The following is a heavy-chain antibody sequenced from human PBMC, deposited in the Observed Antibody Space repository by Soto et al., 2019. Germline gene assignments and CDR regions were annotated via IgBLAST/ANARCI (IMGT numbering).Heavy chain of an antibody. D-gene: IGHD1-20*01. CDR2: ISAHDGNT. Sequence: QVPLVQSGSELRKPGASVKVSCKASGYTFASKSISWVRRAPGQGLEWMGWISAHDGNTNYAQKLQGRVTLTTDTATSTVYMELSSLILDDTAVYYCARPSSRITSPFDYWGQGTLVTVSS. J-gene: IGHJ4*02. CDR1: GYTFASKS. CDR3: ARPSSRITSPFDY. V-gene: IGHV1-18*01.